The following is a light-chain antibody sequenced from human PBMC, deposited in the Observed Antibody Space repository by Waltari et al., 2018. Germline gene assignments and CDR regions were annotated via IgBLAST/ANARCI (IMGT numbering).Light chain of an antibody. J-gene: IGKJ2*01. Sequence: TGRAGQNCTNDLNWHQQKPGKAPKALIYAASSLQSGVPSRFSGSGSGTEFTLTIRSLQPEDFATYYCQQSYTTPYTFGQGTKLEIK. CDR2: AAS. CDR1: QNCTND. CDR3: QQSYTTPYT. V-gene: IGKV1-39*01.